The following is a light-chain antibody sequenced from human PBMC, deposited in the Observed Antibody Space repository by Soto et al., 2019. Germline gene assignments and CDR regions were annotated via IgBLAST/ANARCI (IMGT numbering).Light chain of an antibody. J-gene: IGLJ1*01. CDR1: SSDVGGYNY. CDR3: CSYAASNTFV. V-gene: IGLV2-11*01. CDR2: DVS. Sequence: QSVLTQPRSVSGSPGQSVTISCTATSSDVGGYNYVSWYQQYSGKAPKVMIYDVSKRPSGVPDRFSGSKSGNTASLTISGLQAEDEADYYCCSYAASNTFVFGTGTKLTVL.